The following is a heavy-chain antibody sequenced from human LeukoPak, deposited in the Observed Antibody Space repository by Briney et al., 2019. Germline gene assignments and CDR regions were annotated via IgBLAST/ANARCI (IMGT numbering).Heavy chain of an antibody. CDR3: ARQTGSGLFILP. CDR2: IYYSGST. J-gene: IGHJ4*02. Sequence: SETLSLTCTVSSGSISSSSYYWGWIRQPPGKGLEWIGSIYYSGSTYYNASLKSQVSISIDTSKNQFSLRLTSVTAADTAVYYCARQTGSGLFILPGGQGTLVTVSS. CDR1: SGSISSSSYY. D-gene: IGHD3/OR15-3a*01. V-gene: IGHV4-39*01.